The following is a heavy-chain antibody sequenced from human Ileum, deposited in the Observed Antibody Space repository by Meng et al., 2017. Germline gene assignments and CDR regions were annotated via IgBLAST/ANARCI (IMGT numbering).Heavy chain of an antibody. V-gene: IGHV4-34*01. J-gene: IGHJ4*02. CDR3: SRTSYYDNSGYYPG. D-gene: IGHD3-22*01. Sequence: QVQLQQWGGGLLKPSETLSLTCAVYGGSFSGYDWSWIRQPPGKGLEWIGEINHSGSTNYNPSLKSRVTISVDTSKNQFSLKLSSVTAADTAVYYCSRTSYYDNSGYYPGWGQGTLVTVSS. CDR2: INHSGST. CDR1: GGSFSGYD.